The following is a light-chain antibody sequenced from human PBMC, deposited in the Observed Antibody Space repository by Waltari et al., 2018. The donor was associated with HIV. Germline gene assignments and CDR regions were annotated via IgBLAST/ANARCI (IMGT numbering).Light chain of an antibody. CDR2: SNS. J-gene: IGLJ2*01. Sequence: QSVLTQPPSASGTPGQRVTISCSGSPSHIGNNSVNWSQQFPGSAPKLLLYSNSQPPLGVPDRCSGSKSGSSASLAISGPQADDEAHYYCASWDDTLGVVFGGGTTLTVL. CDR1: PSHIGNNS. CDR3: ASWDDTLGVV. V-gene: IGLV1-44*01.